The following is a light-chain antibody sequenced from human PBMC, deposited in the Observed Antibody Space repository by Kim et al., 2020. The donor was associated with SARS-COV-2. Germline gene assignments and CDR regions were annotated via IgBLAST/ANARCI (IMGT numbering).Light chain of an antibody. CDR1: SSDIGVYTF. CDR2: EVN. V-gene: IGLV2-14*01. CDR3: SSFTTSATIV. Sequence: QSALTQPVSVSGSPGQSITISCTGTSSDIGVYTFVSWYQQHPGEAPKLMIFEVNNRPSGVPDRFSGSKSDNTASLTISGLQPEDEADYYCSSFTTSATIVFGTGTKVTVL. J-gene: IGLJ1*01.